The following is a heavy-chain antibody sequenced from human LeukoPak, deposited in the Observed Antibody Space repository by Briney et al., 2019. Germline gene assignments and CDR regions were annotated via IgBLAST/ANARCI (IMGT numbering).Heavy chain of an antibody. J-gene: IGHJ6*02. Sequence: GASVKVSCKASGYTFTSYGISWVRQAPGQGLEWMGWISAYNGNTNYAQKLQGRVTMTTDTSTSTAYMELRSLRSDDTAVYYCARPYYDITSDYYYYYGMDVWGQGTTVTVSS. V-gene: IGHV1-18*01. CDR3: ARPYYDITSDYYYYYGMDV. CDR2: ISAYNGNT. D-gene: IGHD3-9*01. CDR1: GYTFTSYG.